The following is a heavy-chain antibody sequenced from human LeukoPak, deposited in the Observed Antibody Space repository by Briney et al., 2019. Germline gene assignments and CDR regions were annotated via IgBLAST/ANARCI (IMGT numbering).Heavy chain of an antibody. CDR1: GFTFSSYE. J-gene: IGHJ4*02. CDR2: ISSSGSTI. D-gene: IGHD1-26*01. V-gene: IGHV3-48*03. CDR3: ARASGSYYFDY. Sequence: GGSLRLSCAASGFTFSSYEMNWVRQAPGKGLERVSYISSSGSTIYYADSVKGRFTISRDNAKNSLYLQMNSLRAEDTAVYYCARASGSYYFDYWGQGTLVTVSS.